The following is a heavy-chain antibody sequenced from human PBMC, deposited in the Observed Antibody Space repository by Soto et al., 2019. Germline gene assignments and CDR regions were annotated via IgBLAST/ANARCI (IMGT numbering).Heavy chain of an antibody. J-gene: IGHJ4*02. Sequence: GGSLRLSCAASGFTFSSYAMSWVRQAPGKGLEWVSAISGSGGSTYYADSVKGRFTISRDNSKNTLYLQMNSLRAEDTAVYYCAKEGSSSWYKGYYFDYWGQGTLVTVSS. CDR3: AKEGSSSWYKGYYFDY. D-gene: IGHD6-13*01. CDR1: GFTFSSYA. V-gene: IGHV3-23*01. CDR2: ISGSGGST.